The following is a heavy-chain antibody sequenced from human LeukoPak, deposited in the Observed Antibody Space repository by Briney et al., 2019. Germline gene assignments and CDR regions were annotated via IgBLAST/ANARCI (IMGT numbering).Heavy chain of an antibody. D-gene: IGHD3-10*01. CDR3: ARLRYGSGSYFGETYYYYGMDV. V-gene: IGHV4-59*01. CDR2: IYYSGST. J-gene: IGHJ6*02. CDR1: GGSISSYY. Sequence: KSSETLSLTYTVSGGSISSYYWSWIRQPPGKGLEWIGYIYYSGSTNYNPSLKSRVTISVDTSKNQFSLKLSSVTAADTAVYYCARLRYGSGSYFGETYYYYGMDVWGQGTTVTVSS.